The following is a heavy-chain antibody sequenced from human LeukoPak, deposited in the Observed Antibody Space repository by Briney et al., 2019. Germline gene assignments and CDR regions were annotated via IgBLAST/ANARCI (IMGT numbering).Heavy chain of an antibody. CDR1: GFTLSNAW. CDR2: IKSKTDGGTT. CDR3: TTLYYYDSSGYLPFDY. V-gene: IGHV3-15*01. Sequence: GGSLRLSCAASGFTLSNAWMSWVRQAPGKGLEWVGRIKSKTDGGTTDYAAPVKGRFTISRDDSKNKLYLQMNSLKTEDTAVYYCTTLYYYDSSGYLPFDYWGQGTLVTVSS. D-gene: IGHD3-22*01. J-gene: IGHJ4*02.